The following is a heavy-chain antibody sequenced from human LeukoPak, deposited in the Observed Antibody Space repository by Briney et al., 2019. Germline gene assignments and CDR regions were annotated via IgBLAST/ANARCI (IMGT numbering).Heavy chain of an antibody. CDR3: ATGGITMIRGLMVFRD. Sequence: GTSLRLSCVASGFTVTSYALYWVRQAPGKGLEWVAIISYDGNNKYYGDSVKGRFTVSRDNSKNTMYLQMYTLRPEDTAIYYCATGGITMIRGLMVFRDWGQGTLVTVSS. J-gene: IGHJ4*02. V-gene: IGHV3-30-3*01. CDR1: GFTVTSYA. D-gene: IGHD3-10*01. CDR2: ISYDGNNK.